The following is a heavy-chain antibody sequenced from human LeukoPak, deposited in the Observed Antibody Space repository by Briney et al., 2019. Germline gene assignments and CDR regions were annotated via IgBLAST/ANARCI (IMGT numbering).Heavy chain of an antibody. CDR1: GFTFRNYW. J-gene: IGHJ4*02. CDR3: ARVTKGYYDFW. CDR2: IKQDGSEK. D-gene: IGHD3-3*01. V-gene: IGHV3-7*01. Sequence: QPGGSLRLSCSASGFTFRNYWMSWVRQAPGKGLEWVANIKQDGSEKYYVDSVKGRFTISRDNAKNSLYLQMNSLRAEDTAVYYCARVTKGYYDFWRGQGTLVTVSS.